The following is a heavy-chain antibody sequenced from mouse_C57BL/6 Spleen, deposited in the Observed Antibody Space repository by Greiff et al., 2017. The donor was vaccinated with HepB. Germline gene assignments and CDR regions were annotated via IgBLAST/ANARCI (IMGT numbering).Heavy chain of an antibody. CDR1: GYTFTDYY. D-gene: IGHD1-1*01. Sequence: VQLKQSGPVLVKPGASVKMSCKASGYTFTDYYMNWVKQSHGKSLEWIGVINPYNGGTSYNQKFKGKATLTVDKSSSTAYMELNSLTSEDSAVYYCARGLRTYAMDYWGQGTSVTVSS. CDR3: ARGLRTYAMDY. J-gene: IGHJ4*01. CDR2: INPYNGGT. V-gene: IGHV1-19*01.